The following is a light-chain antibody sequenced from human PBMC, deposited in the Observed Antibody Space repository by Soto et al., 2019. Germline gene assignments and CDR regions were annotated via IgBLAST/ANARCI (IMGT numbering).Light chain of an antibody. V-gene: IGKV1-17*01. CDR3: LLHKSYPFT. J-gene: IGKJ3*01. Sequence: DIQMTQSPSSLSASVGDRVTITCRASQDIRNDLGWFQQKPGKAPNRLIYTAYSLQSGVPSRFSGSGSGTEFTLTLSSLQPEDCANYYCLLHKSYPFTFGHGTKVDIK. CDR2: TAY. CDR1: QDIRND.